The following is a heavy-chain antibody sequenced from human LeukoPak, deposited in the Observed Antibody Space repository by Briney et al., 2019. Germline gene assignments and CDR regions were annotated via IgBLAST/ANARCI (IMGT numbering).Heavy chain of an antibody. Sequence: PSETLSLTCTVSGGSISSGDYYWSWIRQPPGKGLEWIGYIYYSGSTYYNPSLRSRVTISIDTSKNQFPLKLSSVTAADTAVYYCARGMGYIVGPDAFDIWGQGTMVTVSS. CDR2: IYYSGST. J-gene: IGHJ3*02. V-gene: IGHV4-30-4*08. D-gene: IGHD1-26*01. CDR3: ARGMGYIVGPDAFDI. CDR1: GGSISSGDYY.